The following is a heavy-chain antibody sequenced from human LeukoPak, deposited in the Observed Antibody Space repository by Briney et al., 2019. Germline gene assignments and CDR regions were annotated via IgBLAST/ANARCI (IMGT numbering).Heavy chain of an antibody. D-gene: IGHD2-2*02. J-gene: IGHJ5*02. CDR2: IIPIFGTA. Sequence: ASVKVSCKASGGTFSSYAISWVRQAPGQGLEWMGGIIPIFGTANYAQKFQGRVTITADESTSTAYMELSSLRSEDTAVYYCARGGYCSSTSCYTRFDPWGQGTLVTVSS. CDR3: ARGGYCSSTSCYTRFDP. CDR1: GGTFSSYA. V-gene: IGHV1-69*01.